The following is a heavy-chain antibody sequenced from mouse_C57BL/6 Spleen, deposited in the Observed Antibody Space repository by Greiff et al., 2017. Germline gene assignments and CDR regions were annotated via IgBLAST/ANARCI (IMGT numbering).Heavy chain of an antibody. CDR3: TTIKDYFDV. CDR2: IDPENGDT. CDR1: GFNIKDDY. Sequence: VQLQQSGAELVRPGASVKLSCTASGFNIKDDYMHWVKQRPEQGLEWIGWIDPENGDTEYASKFQGKATITADTSSNTAYLQLSSLTSEDTAVYYCTTIKDYFDVWGTGTTVTVSS. J-gene: IGHJ1*03. D-gene: IGHD1-3*01. V-gene: IGHV14-4*01.